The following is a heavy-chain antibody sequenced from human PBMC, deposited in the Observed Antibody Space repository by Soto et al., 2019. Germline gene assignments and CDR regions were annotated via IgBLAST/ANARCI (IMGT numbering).Heavy chain of an antibody. J-gene: IGHJ4*02. CDR2: ISSSSSTI. D-gene: IGHD1-7*01. CDR3: ARDNNWNYAPGHSDLDY. CDR1: GFTFSSYS. Sequence: GGSLRLSCAASGFTFSSYSMNWVRQAPGKGLEWVSYISSSSSTIYYADSVKGRFTISRDNAKNSLYLQMNSLRAEDTAVYYCARDNNWNYAPGHSDLDYWGQGTLVTVSS. V-gene: IGHV3-48*01.